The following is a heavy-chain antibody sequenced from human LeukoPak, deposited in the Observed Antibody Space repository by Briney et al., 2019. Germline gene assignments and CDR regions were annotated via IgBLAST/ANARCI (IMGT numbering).Heavy chain of an antibody. J-gene: IGHJ4*02. V-gene: IGHV3-64D*06. D-gene: IGHD2-8*01. CDR1: GFTFSSYA. CDR3: VSDVLMVYAHFDY. Sequence: GGSLRLSCSASGFTFSSYAMHWVRQAPGKGLEYVSAISSNGGSTYYADSVKGRFTISRDNSKNTLYLQMSSLRAEGTAVYYCVSDVLMVYAHFDYWGQGTLVTVSS. CDR2: ISSNGGST.